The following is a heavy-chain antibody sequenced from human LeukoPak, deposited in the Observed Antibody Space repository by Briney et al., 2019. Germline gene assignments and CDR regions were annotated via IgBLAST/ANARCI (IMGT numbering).Heavy chain of an antibody. J-gene: IGHJ6*03. V-gene: IGHV1-18*01. CDR2: ISAYNGNT. Sequence: GASVKVSCKASGYSFISYGIGWVRQAPGQGLEWMGWISAYNGNTNYAQKVQGRVTMTTDTSTSTAYMELRSLRSDDTAVYYCARGDFWSGDYYMDVWGKGTTVTVSS. CDR3: ARGDFWSGDYYMDV. D-gene: IGHD3-3*01. CDR1: GYSFISYG.